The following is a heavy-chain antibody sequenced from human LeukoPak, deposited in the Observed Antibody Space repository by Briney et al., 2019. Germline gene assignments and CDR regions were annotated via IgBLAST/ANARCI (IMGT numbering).Heavy chain of an antibody. Sequence: SETLSLTCTVSGGSISSYLWSWIRQPPGKGLEWIGYISYSGSTNCNPSLNSRATISVDTSRNQFSLKLRSVTAADTAMYYCARRNYGDYDHYFDYWGQGTLVTVSS. CDR2: ISYSGST. V-gene: IGHV4-59*08. CDR3: ARRNYGDYDHYFDY. J-gene: IGHJ4*02. CDR1: GGSISSYL. D-gene: IGHD4-17*01.